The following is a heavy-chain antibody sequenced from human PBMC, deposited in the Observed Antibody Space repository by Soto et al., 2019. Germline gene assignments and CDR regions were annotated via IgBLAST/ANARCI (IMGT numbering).Heavy chain of an antibody. V-gene: IGHV3-30-3*01. CDR1: GFTFSSYA. CDR2: ISYDGSNK. J-gene: IGHJ6*02. CDR3: AREISSWFTGGMDV. D-gene: IGHD6-13*01. Sequence: GGSLRLSCAASGFTFSSYAMHWVRQAPGKGLEWVAVISYDGSNKYYADSVKGRFTIPRDNSKNTLYLQMNSPRAEDTAVYYCAREISSWFTGGMDVWGQGTTVTVSS.